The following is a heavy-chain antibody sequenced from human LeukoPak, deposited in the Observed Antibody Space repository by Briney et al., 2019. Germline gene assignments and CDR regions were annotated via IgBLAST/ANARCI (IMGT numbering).Heavy chain of an antibody. Sequence: SVKVSCKASGYTFTSYAISWVRQAPGQGLEWMGGIIPIFGTANYAQKFQGRVTITADESTSTAYMELSSLRSEDTAVYYCARVWGIDCSSTSCSYLPHNWFDPWGQGTLVTVSS. CDR2: IIPIFGTA. V-gene: IGHV1-69*13. D-gene: IGHD2-2*01. CDR3: ARVWGIDCSSTSCSYLPHNWFDP. J-gene: IGHJ5*02. CDR1: GYTFTSYA.